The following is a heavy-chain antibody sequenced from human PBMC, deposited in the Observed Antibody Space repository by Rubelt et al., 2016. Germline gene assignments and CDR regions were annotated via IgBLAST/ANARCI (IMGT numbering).Heavy chain of an antibody. CDR1: GGTFSSYA. CDR3: ARSKDTAMVTDADWYFDL. Sequence: QVQLVQSGAEVKKPGSSVKVSCKASGGTFSSYAISWVRQAPGQGLEWMGWINAGNGNTKYSQKFQGRVTITRETAASTAYMDLSSLRSEDTAVYYCARSKDTAMVTDADWYFDLWGRGTLVTVSS. J-gene: IGHJ2*01. CDR2: INAGNGNT. V-gene: IGHV1-3*01. D-gene: IGHD5-18*01.